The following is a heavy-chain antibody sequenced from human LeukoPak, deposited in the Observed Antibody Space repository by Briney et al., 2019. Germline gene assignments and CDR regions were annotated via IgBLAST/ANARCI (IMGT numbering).Heavy chain of an antibody. CDR3: ARDEVRDVGDY. Sequence: SVKVSCKASGGTFSSYAISWVRQAPGQGLEWMGRIIPILGIANYAQKLQGRVTMTTDTSTSTAYMELRSLRSDDTAVYYCARDEVRDVGDYWGQGTLVTVSS. D-gene: IGHD1-1*01. CDR2: IIPILGIA. J-gene: IGHJ4*02. CDR1: GGTFSSYA. V-gene: IGHV1-69*04.